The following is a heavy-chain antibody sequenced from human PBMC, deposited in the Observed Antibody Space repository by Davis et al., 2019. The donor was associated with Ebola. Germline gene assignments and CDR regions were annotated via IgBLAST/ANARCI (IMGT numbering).Heavy chain of an antibody. CDR2: IKQDGSEK. CDR3: ARAGISPWGYFDY. CDR1: GFTSSSYW. Sequence: GESLKISCAASGFTSSSYWMTWVRQAPGKGLEWVANIKQDGSEKYYADSVRGRFTISRDTARKSLYLQLNSLRTEDAAVYYCARAGISPWGYFDYWGKGILVIVSS. V-gene: IGHV3-7*01. D-gene: IGHD1-26*01. J-gene: IGHJ4*02.